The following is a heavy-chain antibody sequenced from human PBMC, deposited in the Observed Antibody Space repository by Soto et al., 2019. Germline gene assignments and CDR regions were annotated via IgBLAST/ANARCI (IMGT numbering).Heavy chain of an antibody. CDR3: AKERTYYYDSSGYSHDAFDI. Sequence: LRLSCAASGFAFSNYGIHWVRQAAGKGLEWVAVISYDGTNKYYGDSVKGRFTISRDNSKSTLYLQMNSLRAEDTAVYYCAKERTYYYDSSGYSHDAFDIWGKGTMVTVSS. D-gene: IGHD3-22*01. J-gene: IGHJ3*02. V-gene: IGHV3-30*18. CDR2: ISYDGTNK. CDR1: GFAFSNYG.